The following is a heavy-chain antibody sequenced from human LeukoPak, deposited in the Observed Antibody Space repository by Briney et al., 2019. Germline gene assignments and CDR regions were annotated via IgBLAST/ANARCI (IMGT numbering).Heavy chain of an antibody. J-gene: IGHJ4*02. D-gene: IGHD1-26*01. CDR1: GGSIRSYY. CDR3: ASGSYYFDY. CDR2: IYYSGST. Sequence: SGTLSLTCTVSGGSIRSYYWSWMRQPPGKGLEWIGYIYYSGSTKYNPSLKSRATISVDTSKNQFSLKLSSVTAADTAVYYCASGSYYFDYWGQGTLVTVSS. V-gene: IGHV4-59*08.